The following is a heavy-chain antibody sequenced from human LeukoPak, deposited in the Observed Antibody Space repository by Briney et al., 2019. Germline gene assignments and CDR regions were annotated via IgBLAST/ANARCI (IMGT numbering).Heavy chain of an antibody. CDR1: GFTFSSYS. CDR3: ARGRSAAPRGSDY. J-gene: IGHJ4*02. CDR2: ISSSSYI. Sequence: GGSLRLSCAASGFTFSSYSMNWVRQAPGEGLEWVSSISSSSYIYYADSVKGRFTISRDNAKNSLYLQMNSLRAEDTAVYYCARGRSAAPRGSDYWGQGTLVTVSS. D-gene: IGHD6-6*01. V-gene: IGHV3-21*01.